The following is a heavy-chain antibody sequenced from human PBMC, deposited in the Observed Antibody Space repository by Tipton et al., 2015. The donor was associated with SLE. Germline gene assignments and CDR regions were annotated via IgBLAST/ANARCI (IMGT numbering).Heavy chain of an antibody. J-gene: IGHJ4*02. D-gene: IGHD5-18*01. Sequence: SLRLSCAASGFTLSSYAMHWVRQAPGKGLEWVAGISYDGSNKYYADSVKGRFTISRDNSKNTLYLQMNSLRAEDTAVYYCARDRDTALDYWGQGTLVTVSS. V-gene: IGHV3-30*04. CDR2: ISYDGSNK. CDR3: ARDRDTALDY. CDR1: GFTLSSYA.